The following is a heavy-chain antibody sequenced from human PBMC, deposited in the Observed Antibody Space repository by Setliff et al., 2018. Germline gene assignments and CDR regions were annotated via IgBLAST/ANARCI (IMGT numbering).Heavy chain of an antibody. CDR3: AKDRDRVGAIHHFDY. CDR1: GFTFSSYT. V-gene: IGHV3-21*01. J-gene: IGHJ4*02. D-gene: IGHD1-26*01. CDR2: ISSSSSYI. Sequence: GGSLRLSCAASGFTFSSYTMSWVRQAPGKGLEWVSSISSSSSYIYYADSVKGRFTISRDNSKNTLYLQMNSLRAEDTAVYYCAKDRDRVGAIHHFDYWGQGTLVTVSS.